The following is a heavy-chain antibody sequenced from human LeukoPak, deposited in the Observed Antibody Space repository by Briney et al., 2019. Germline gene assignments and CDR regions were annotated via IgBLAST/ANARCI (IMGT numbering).Heavy chain of an antibody. CDR1: GGSFSDYY. J-gene: IGHJ4*02. V-gene: IGHV4-34*01. CDR2: INHSGST. Sequence: KPSETLSLTCAVYGGSFSDYYWSWVRQPPGKGLAWIGEINHSGSTNYNPSLKSRVTISIDTSKNQFSLKLSSVTAADTAVHYCASWGGYDSSGYYGGFFVGWGQGTLVTVSS. D-gene: IGHD3-22*01. CDR3: ASWGGYDSSGYYGGFFVG.